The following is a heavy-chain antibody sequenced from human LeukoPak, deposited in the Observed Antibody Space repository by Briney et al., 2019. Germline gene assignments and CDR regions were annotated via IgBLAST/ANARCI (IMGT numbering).Heavy chain of an antibody. Sequence: GGSLRLSCTASGFAFSTYAMSWVRQAPGKGLEWVSAISGSGGSTYYADSVKGRFTISRDNSKNTLYLQMNSLRAEDTAVYYCAKLLWFGDSSWFDPWGQGTLVTVSS. CDR1: GFAFSTYA. V-gene: IGHV3-23*01. J-gene: IGHJ5*02. CDR2: ISGSGGST. D-gene: IGHD3-10*01. CDR3: AKLLWFGDSSWFDP.